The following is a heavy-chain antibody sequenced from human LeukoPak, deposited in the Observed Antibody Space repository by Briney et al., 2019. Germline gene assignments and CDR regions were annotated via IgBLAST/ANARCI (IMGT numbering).Heavy chain of an antibody. V-gene: IGHV3-9*01. CDR2: ISWNSGSI. CDR3: AKGRSNTYYDFWSGYYGWFDP. Sequence: GGSLRLSCAVSGFTFDDYAMHWVRQAPGKGLEWVSGISWNSGSIGYADSVKGRFTISRDNAKNSLYLQMNSLRAEDTALYYCAKGRSNTYYDFWSGYYGWFDPWGQGTLVTVSS. D-gene: IGHD3-3*01. J-gene: IGHJ5*02. CDR1: GFTFDDYA.